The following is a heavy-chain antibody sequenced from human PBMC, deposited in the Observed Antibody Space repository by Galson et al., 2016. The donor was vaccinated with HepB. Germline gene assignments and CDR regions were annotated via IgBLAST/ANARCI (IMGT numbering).Heavy chain of an antibody. V-gene: IGHV5-10-1*01. D-gene: IGHD3-10*01. CDR2: IDPSDSYT. CDR1: GDNFVDYW. CDR3: ARRALGNMVRGDYWYFDL. Sequence: QSGAEVKKPGESLRISCENSGDNFVDYWIAWVRQMPGKGLEWVGRIDPSDSYTSYSPSFEGHVNISADKSTNTAYLQWSSLRAADSGMYYCARRALGNMVRGDYWYFDLWGRGTLVSVSS. J-gene: IGHJ2*01.